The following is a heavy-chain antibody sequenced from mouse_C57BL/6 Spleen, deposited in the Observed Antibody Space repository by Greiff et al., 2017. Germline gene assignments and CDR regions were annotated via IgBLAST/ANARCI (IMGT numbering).Heavy chain of an antibody. CDR3: ARGYYYGSSPYYAMDY. J-gene: IGHJ4*01. V-gene: IGHV1-47*01. CDR2: FHPYNDDT. CDR1: GYTFTTYP. Sequence: QVQLKESGAELVKPGASVKMSCKASGYTFTTYPIEWMKQNHGKSLEWIGNFHPYNDDTKYNEKFKGKATLTVEKSSSTVYLELSRLTSDDSAVYYCARGYYYGSSPYYAMDYWGQGTSVTVSS. D-gene: IGHD1-1*01.